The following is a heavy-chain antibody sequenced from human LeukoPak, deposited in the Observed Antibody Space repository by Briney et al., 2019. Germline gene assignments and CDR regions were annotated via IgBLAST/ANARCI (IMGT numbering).Heavy chain of an antibody. J-gene: IGHJ4*02. CDR3: ARSRIQSWPLDY. Sequence: PGGPLRLSCAASGFTFSSYSMNWVRQAPGKGLEWVSSISSRSSYIYYADSVKGRFTISRDNAKNSLYLQMNSLRAEDTAVYYCARSRIQSWPLDYWGQGTLVTVSS. D-gene: IGHD5-18*01. V-gene: IGHV3-21*01. CDR1: GFTFSSYS. CDR2: ISSRSSYI.